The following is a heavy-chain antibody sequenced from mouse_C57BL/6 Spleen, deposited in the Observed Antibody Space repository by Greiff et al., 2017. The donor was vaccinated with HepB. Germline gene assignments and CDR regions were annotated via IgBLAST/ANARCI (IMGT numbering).Heavy chain of an antibody. CDR2: IYPRSGNT. Sequence: VQLQQSGAELARPGASVKLSCKASGYTFTSYGISWVKQSTGQGLEWIGEIYPRSGNTYYNEKFKGKATLTADKSSSTAYMELRSLTSEDSAVYFCARKGFYYGSSYGLAMDYWGQGTSVTVSS. V-gene: IGHV1-81*01. CDR1: GYTFTSYG. D-gene: IGHD1-1*01. CDR3: ARKGFYYGSSYGLAMDY. J-gene: IGHJ4*01.